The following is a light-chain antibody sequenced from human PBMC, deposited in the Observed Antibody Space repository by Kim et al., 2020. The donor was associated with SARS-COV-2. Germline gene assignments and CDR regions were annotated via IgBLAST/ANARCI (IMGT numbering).Light chain of an antibody. J-gene: IGKJ2*01. CDR2: STS. CDR1: QSVSTSY. Sequence: EIVLTQSPGILSLSPGEGATLSCRASQSVSTSYLAWYQQKPGQAPSLLIYSTSRRATGIPDRFSGSGSGTDFTLTISRLEPEDFAVYYCQHYGSSPYTFGQGTKLEI. V-gene: IGKV3-20*01. CDR3: QHYGSSPYT.